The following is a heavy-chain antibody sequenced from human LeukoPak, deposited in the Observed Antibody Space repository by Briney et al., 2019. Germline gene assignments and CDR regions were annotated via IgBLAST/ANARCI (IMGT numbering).Heavy chain of an antibody. J-gene: IGHJ5*02. D-gene: IGHD6-13*01. CDR3: ARGGPYSSSWYNWFDP. V-gene: IGHV4-31*03. CDR2: IYHSGST. Sequence: SETLSLTCTVSGGSISSGDYYWSWIRQHPGKGLEWIGYIYHSGSTYYNPSLKSRVTISVDTSKNQFSLKLSSVTAADTAVYYCARGGPYSSSWYNWFDPWGQGTLVTVSS. CDR1: GGSISSGDYY.